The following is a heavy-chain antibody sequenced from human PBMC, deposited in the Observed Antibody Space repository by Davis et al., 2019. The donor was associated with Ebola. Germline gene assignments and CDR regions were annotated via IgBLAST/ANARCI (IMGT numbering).Heavy chain of an antibody. CDR2: INPNSGGT. V-gene: IGHV1-2*02. Sequence: ASVKVSCKASGYTFTGYYMHWVRQAPGQGLEWMGWINPNSGGTNYAQKFQGRVTMTRDTSISTAYMELSRLRSDDTAVYYCARTFGYSSSWDFDYWGQGTLVTVSS. J-gene: IGHJ4*02. D-gene: IGHD6-13*01. CDR3: ARTFGYSSSWDFDY. CDR1: GYTFTGYY.